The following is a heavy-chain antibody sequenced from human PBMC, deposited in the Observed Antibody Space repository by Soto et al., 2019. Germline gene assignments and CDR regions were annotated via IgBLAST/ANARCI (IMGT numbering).Heavy chain of an antibody. CDR1: GGSVNSGNYY. J-gene: IGHJ3*02. D-gene: IGHD1-1*01. CDR2: MSHSGGT. Sequence: QVQLQQWGAGLLKPSETLSLTCAVFGGSVNSGNYYWSWIRQPPGKGLEWIGEMSHSGGTHFNPSLKRRVTISVDTSKSQFSLKMSCVTAADTALYYCARVERGTATTVVDAFDIWGPGTMVTVSS. V-gene: IGHV4-34*01. CDR3: ARVERGTATTVVDAFDI.